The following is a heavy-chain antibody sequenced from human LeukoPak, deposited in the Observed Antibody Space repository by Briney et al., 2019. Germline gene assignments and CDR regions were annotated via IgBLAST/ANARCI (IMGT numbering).Heavy chain of an antibody. J-gene: IGHJ3*02. CDR2: INAGNGNT. CDR1: GYTFTSYA. D-gene: IGHD3-10*01. Sequence: ASVKVSCKASGYTFTSYAMHWVRQAPGQRLEWMGWINAGNGNTKYSQEFQGRVTITRDTSASTAYMELSSLRSEDMAVYYCARETLYGSGTISASDIWGQGTMVTVSS. V-gene: IGHV1-3*03. CDR3: ARETLYGSGTISASDI.